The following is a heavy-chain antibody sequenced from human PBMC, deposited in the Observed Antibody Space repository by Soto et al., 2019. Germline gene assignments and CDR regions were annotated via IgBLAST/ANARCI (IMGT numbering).Heavy chain of an antibody. CDR2: ISWDGDK. J-gene: IGHJ5*02. D-gene: IGHD3-16*01. V-gene: IGHV2-5*02. Sequence: QITLKESGPTLVKPTQTLTLTCTFSGFSLSSSGVGVAWIRKPPGKALEWLALISWDGDKYYSPSLKNRLSISKDTSESHVVLTLTTVYPVDTGTYFCAHSPSDYIWGSYPTWGQGTLVSVSS. CDR3: AHSPSDYIWGSYPT. CDR1: GFSLSSSGVG.